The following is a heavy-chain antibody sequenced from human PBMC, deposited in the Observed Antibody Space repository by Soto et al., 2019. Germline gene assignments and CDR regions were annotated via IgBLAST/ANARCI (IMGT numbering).Heavy chain of an antibody. CDR1: GGSISSGGYS. J-gene: IGHJ3*02. CDR3: ARVFPAYYYDRSGYYSQDAFDI. D-gene: IGHD3-22*01. V-gene: IGHV4-30-2*01. Sequence: SETLSLTCAVSGGSISSGGYSWSWIRQPPGKGLEWIGYIYHSGSTYYNPSLKSRVTISVDRSKNQFSLKLSSVTAADTAVYYCARVFPAYYYDRSGYYSQDAFDIWGQGTMVTVSS. CDR2: IYHSGST.